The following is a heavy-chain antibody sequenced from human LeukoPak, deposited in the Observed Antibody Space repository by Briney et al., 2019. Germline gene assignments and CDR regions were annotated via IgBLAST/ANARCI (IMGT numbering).Heavy chain of an antibody. J-gene: IGHJ5*02. V-gene: IGHV1-8*01. CDR2: MNPNSGNT. Sequence: ASVTVSRKASGYTFTSYDINWVRQAAGQGLEWMGWMNPNSGNTGYAQKFHGRVTMTRNTSISTAYMELSSLRSEDTAVYYCARGRSGSYYKPNWFDPWGQGTLVTVSS. D-gene: IGHD3-10*01. CDR3: ARGRSGSYYKPNWFDP. CDR1: GYTFTSYD.